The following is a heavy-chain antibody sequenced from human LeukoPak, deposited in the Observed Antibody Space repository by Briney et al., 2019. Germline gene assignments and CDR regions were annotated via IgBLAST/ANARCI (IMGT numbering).Heavy chain of an antibody. Sequence: GESLKISCKGSGYSFTSYWIGWVRQMPGKGLEWMGIIYPGDSDTRYSPSFQGQVTISAGKSISTAYLQWSSLKASDTAMYYCARHRLAYPSRYYYMDVWGKGTTVTVSS. J-gene: IGHJ6*03. CDR2: IYPGDSDT. D-gene: IGHD6-19*01. CDR3: ARHRLAYPSRYYYMDV. V-gene: IGHV5-51*01. CDR1: GYSFTSYW.